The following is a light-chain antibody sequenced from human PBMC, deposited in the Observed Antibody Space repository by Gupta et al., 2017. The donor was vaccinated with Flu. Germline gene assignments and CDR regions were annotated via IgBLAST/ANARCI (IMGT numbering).Light chain of an antibody. Sequence: GALSLSPGERATLSCRASQSVSSNYLAWYQQKPGQAPRLLIYGASSRATGIPDRFSGSGSGTDFTLTVSRLEPEDFAVYYCQQYGRSPFTFGHGTKVEFK. V-gene: IGKV3-20*01. CDR2: GAS. J-gene: IGKJ3*01. CDR3: QQYGRSPFT. CDR1: QSVSSNY.